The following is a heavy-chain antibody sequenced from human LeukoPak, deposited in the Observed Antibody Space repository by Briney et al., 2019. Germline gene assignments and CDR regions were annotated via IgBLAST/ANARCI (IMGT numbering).Heavy chain of an antibody. V-gene: IGHV3-48*03. CDR2: ISIGGGTI. D-gene: IGHD3-10*01. J-gene: IGHJ4*02. CDR1: GFTFSTHE. CDR3: ARGSGFDY. Sequence: PGGSLRLSCAASGFTFSTHEMNWVRQAPGKGLEWLSYISIGGGTIYYADSVEGRFTISRDNAKNSLFLQMNSLRAEDTAVYYCARGSGFDYWGQGTLVTVSS.